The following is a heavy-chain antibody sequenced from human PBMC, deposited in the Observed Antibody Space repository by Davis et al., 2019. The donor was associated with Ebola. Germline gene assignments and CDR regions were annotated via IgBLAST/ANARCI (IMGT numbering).Heavy chain of an antibody. CDR1: GFTFSDFS. V-gene: IGHV3-48*02. CDR3: VRDYIFAFDL. J-gene: IGHJ5*02. CDR2: ITTGSNAI. Sequence: PGGSLRLSCTASGFTFSDFSMNWVRQAPGEALEWISYITTGSNAIHYADSVKGRFTVSRDNVKNSLFLQMNNLRDEDSAVYYCVRDYIFAFDLWGQGAQVTVSS.